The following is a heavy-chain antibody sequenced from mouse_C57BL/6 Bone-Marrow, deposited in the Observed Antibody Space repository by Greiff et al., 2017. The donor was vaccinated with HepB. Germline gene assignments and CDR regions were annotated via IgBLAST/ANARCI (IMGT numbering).Heavy chain of an antibody. Sequence: QVQLQQSGAELVRPGPSVKMSCKASGYTFTNYWIGWAKQRPGHGLEWIGDIYPGGGYTNYNEKFKGKATLTADKSSSTAYMQFSSLTSEDSAIYYCARGSSGTYYFDYWGQGTTLTVSS. CDR3: ARGSSGTYYFDY. D-gene: IGHD3-2*02. CDR2: IYPGGGYT. V-gene: IGHV1-63*01. J-gene: IGHJ2*01. CDR1: GYTFTNYW.